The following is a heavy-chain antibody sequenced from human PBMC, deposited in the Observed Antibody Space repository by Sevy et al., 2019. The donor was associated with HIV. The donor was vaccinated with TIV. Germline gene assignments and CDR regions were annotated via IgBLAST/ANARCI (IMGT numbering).Heavy chain of an antibody. CDR2: IIPIFGTA. D-gene: IGHD3-3*01. CDR3: ARSYDFWSGHNWFDP. J-gene: IGHJ5*02. Sequence: ASVKVSCKASGGTFSSYAISRVRQAPGQGLEWMGGIIPIFGTANYAQKFQGRVTITADESTSTAYMELSSLRSEDTAVYYCARSYDFWSGHNWFDPWGQGTLVTVSS. CDR1: GGTFSSYA. V-gene: IGHV1-69*13.